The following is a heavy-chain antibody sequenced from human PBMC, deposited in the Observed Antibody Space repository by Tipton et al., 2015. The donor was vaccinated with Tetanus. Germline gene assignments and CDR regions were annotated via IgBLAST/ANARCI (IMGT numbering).Heavy chain of an antibody. CDR1: GYTFTSYD. V-gene: IGHV1-8*01. CDR2: MKPSIGNT. D-gene: IGHD6-19*01. CDR3: ATYRSGWYNYFDY. J-gene: IGHJ4*02. Sequence: QSGPEVKKPGTSVKVSCKASGYTFTSYDIHWVRQATGQGLEWMGWMKPSIGNTGYAQKFQGRVTMTRNTSISTAYMELSSLRSEDTAVYYCATYRSGWYNYFDYWGQGTLVTVSS.